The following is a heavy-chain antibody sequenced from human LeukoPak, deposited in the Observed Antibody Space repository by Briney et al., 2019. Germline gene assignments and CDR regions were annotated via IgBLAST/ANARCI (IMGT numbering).Heavy chain of an antibody. CDR1: GYIFTSFC. CDR2: IYPGDSDT. J-gene: IGHJ4*02. Sequence: PGESLKISCSASGYIFTSFCIVWGRQLPGKGLEWLVVIYPGDSDTRYSPSFQGQVNISADKSINTAYLQWSSLKASDTAMYYCARHDSCSSTSCYFDYWGQGTLVTVSS. D-gene: IGHD2-2*01. CDR3: ARHDSCSSTSCYFDY. V-gene: IGHV5-51*01.